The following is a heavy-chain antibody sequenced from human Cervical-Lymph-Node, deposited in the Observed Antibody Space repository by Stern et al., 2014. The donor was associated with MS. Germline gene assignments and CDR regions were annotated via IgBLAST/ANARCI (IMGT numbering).Heavy chain of an antibody. J-gene: IGHJ4*02. CDR3: VREGESLKNFDY. Sequence: QVQLVESGAEVKKPGASVKVSCKASGNTLTKYYMHWVRQAPGQGLELVALISPRDATTNYAQKLRGRVTMTRDTSTSTVYMELTSLRSEDTAVYYCVREGESLKNFDYWGQGSLVTVSS. V-gene: IGHV1-46*01. CDR2: ISPRDATT. CDR1: GNTLTKYY.